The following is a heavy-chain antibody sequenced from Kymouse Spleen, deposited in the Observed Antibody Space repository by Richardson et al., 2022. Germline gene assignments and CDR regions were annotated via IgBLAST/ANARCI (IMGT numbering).Heavy chain of an antibody. Sequence: QVQLVESGGGVVQPGRSLRLSCAASGFTFSSYGMHWVRQAPGKGLEWVAVISYDGSNKYYADSVKGRFTISRDNSKNTLYLQMNSLRAEDTAVYYCAKEDSPDVWGQGTTVTVSS. J-gene: IGHJ6*02. V-gene: IGHV3-30*18. CDR2: ISYDGSNK. CDR3: AKEDSPDV. CDR1: GFTFSSYG. D-gene: IGHD3-22*01,IGHD6-13*01,IGHD6-19*01.